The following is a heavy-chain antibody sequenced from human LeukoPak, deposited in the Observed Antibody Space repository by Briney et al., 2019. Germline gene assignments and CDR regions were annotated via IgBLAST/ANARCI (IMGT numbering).Heavy chain of an antibody. J-gene: IGHJ4*02. CDR1: GGSFSGYY. D-gene: IGHD3-10*01. CDR3: ARHAQYYIVSSSGGWNY. Sequence: PSETLSLTCAVYGGSFSGYYWSWIRQPPGKGLEWIGEINHSGSTYYNPSLKSRVTISVDTSKNQFSLKLSSVTAADTAVYYCARHAQYYIVSSSGGWNYWGQGTLVTVSS. CDR2: INHSGST. V-gene: IGHV4-34*01.